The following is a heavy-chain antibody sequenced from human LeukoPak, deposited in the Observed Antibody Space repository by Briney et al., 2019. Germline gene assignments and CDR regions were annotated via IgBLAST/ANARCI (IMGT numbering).Heavy chain of an antibody. CDR2: IYSSGST. Sequence: SETLSLTCTVSGGSISGYFWAWIRRPAGKGLEWIGRIYSSGSTNYNLSLKSRVTMSVDTSKNQFSLRLSSVTAADTAVYYCARRPRSGYSSSWGPRAYYFDYWGQGTLVTVSS. V-gene: IGHV4-4*07. CDR1: GGSISGYF. D-gene: IGHD6-13*01. CDR3: ARRPRSGYSSSWGPRAYYFDY. J-gene: IGHJ4*02.